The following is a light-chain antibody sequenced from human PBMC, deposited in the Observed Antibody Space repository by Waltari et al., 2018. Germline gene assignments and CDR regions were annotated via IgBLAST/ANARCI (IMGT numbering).Light chain of an antibody. CDR2: YDS. Sequence: SYVVTQSPSVSVAPGETARITCGGDNIGSKSVHWYQQRTGQAPLLVISYDSGRPSGIPERFSGSNSGNTATLTISWVEAEDEADYYCLVWHSTIDHQGVFGGGTKLTVL. J-gene: IGLJ2*01. CDR1: NIGSKS. CDR3: LVWHSTIDHQGV. V-gene: IGLV3-21*04.